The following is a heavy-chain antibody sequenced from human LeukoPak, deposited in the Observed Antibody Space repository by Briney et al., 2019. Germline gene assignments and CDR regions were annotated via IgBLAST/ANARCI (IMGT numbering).Heavy chain of an antibody. Sequence: GRSLRLSCAASGFTFSSYSMNWVRQAPGKGLEWVSSISSSSSYIYYADSVKGRFTISRDNAKNSLYLQMNSLRAEDTAVYYCVRDVEMATNYFDYWGQGTLVTVSS. CDR2: ISSSSSYI. CDR1: GFTFSSYS. D-gene: IGHD5-24*01. J-gene: IGHJ4*02. CDR3: VRDVEMATNYFDY. V-gene: IGHV3-21*01.